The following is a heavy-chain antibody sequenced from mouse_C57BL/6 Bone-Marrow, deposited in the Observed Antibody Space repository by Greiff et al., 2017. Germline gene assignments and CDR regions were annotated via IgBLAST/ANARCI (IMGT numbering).Heavy chain of an antibody. D-gene: IGHD3-2*02. J-gene: IGHJ3*01. CDR3: ARQLRAY. Sequence: EVKLMESGGDLVKPGGSLKLSCAASGFTFSSYGMSWVRQTPDKRLEWVATISSGGSYTYYPDSVKGRFTISRDNAKNTLYLQMSSLKSEDTAMYYCARQLRAYWGQGTLVTVSA. CDR1: GFTFSSYG. V-gene: IGHV5-6*01. CDR2: ISSGGSYT.